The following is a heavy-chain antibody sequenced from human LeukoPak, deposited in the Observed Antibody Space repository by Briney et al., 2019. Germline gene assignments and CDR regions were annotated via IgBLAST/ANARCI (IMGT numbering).Heavy chain of an antibody. D-gene: IGHD3-3*01. CDR3: ARGRKDLGFLEWLLYNYFDY. CDR2: INHSGST. Sequence: SETLSLTCAVYGGSFSAYYWSWVRQPPGKGLEWIGEINHSGSTNYNLPLKSRVTISVDTSKNQFSLKLSSVTAADTAVYYCARGRKDLGFLEWLLYNYFDYWGQGTLVTVSS. V-gene: IGHV4-34*01. J-gene: IGHJ4*02. CDR1: GGSFSAYY.